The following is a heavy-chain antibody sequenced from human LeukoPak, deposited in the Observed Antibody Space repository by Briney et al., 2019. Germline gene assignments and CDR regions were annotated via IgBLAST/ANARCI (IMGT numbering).Heavy chain of an antibody. V-gene: IGHV4-38-2*02. CDR2: IHHSGNT. D-gene: IGHD3-10*01. Sequence: SETLSLTCTVSGYSLNSGYFWGWIRQPPGKGLEWIGNIHHSGNTYYNPSLQSRVTISVDTSKNQLSLRLSSVTAADTAVYYCAGEIYYSGAFEIWGQGTMVTVSS. CDR1: GYSLNSGYF. CDR3: AGEIYYSGAFEI. J-gene: IGHJ3*02.